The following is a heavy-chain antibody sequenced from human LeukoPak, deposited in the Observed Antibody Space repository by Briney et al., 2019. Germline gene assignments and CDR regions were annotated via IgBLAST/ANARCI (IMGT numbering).Heavy chain of an antibody. D-gene: IGHD6-13*01. J-gene: IGHJ5*02. V-gene: IGHV1-18*01. CDR1: GYTFTSYG. Sequence: ASVKVSCKASGYTFTSYGISWVRQAPGQGLEWMGWISAYNDNTNYAQKLQGRVTMTTDTSTSTAYMELRSLRSDDTAVYYCAREAAAAGTNWFDPWGQGTLVTVSS. CDR2: ISAYNDNT. CDR3: AREAAAAGTNWFDP.